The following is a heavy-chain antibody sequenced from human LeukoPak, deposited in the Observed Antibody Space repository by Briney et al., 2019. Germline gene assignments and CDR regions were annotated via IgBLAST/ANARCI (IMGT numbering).Heavy chain of an antibody. Sequence: GGSLRLSCVASGFTFSMYGMSWVRQAPGEGLEWVSAISGSGGSTYYADSVKGRFTISRDNSKNTLYLQMNSLRAEDPAVYYCAKRSGDYWGQGTLVTVSS. CDR1: GFTFSMYG. V-gene: IGHV3-23*01. CDR3: AKRSGDY. D-gene: IGHD3-3*01. J-gene: IGHJ4*02. CDR2: ISGSGGST.